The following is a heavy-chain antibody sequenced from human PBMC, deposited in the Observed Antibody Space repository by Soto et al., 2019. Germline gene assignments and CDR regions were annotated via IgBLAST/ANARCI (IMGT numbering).Heavy chain of an antibody. V-gene: IGHV4-34*01. D-gene: IGHD5-18*01. J-gene: IGHJ3*02. Sequence: PSETLSLTCAVYGGSFSGYYCSWIRTPPGKGLEWIGEINHSGSTNDTPAIKSRVTISVDTSKNQYSLKLSSVSDADTAVYYCEREGVTNAFDIWGQGTMATVSS. CDR3: EREGVTNAFDI. CDR2: INHSGST. CDR1: GGSFSGYY.